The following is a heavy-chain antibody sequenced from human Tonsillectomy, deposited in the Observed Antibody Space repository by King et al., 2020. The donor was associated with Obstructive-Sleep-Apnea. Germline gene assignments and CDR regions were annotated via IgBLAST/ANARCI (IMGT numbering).Heavy chain of an antibody. D-gene: IGHD3-22*01. V-gene: IGHV4-59*08. CDR1: GGSISTYY. CDR2: IYYSGST. CDR3: ARGGYYYFDY. J-gene: IGHJ4*02. Sequence: VQLQESGPGLVKPSETLSLTCSVSGGSISTYYWSWIRQPPGKGLEWIGYIYYSGSTNYNPSIKSRVTMSVDTSNNQFSLNLSSVTAAEPAFYYCARGGYYYFDYWGQGILATVSS.